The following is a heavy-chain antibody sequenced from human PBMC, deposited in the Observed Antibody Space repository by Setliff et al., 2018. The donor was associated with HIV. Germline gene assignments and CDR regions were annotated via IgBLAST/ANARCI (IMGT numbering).Heavy chain of an antibody. J-gene: IGHJ1*01. D-gene: IGHD6-19*01. Sequence: GGSLRLSCAPSGFTFGSYAMSWVRQAPGKGLEWVSVISGSGDSTFYADSLKGRFTISRDNSKNTLYLQMNSLRAEDTAVYYCAGESSIAVAEYFQHWDQGTLVTVSS. CDR3: AGESSIAVAEYFQH. CDR2: ISGSGDST. CDR1: GFTFGSYA. V-gene: IGHV3-23*01.